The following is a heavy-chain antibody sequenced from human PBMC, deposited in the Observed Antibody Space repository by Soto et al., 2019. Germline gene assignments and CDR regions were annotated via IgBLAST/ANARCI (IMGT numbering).Heavy chain of an antibody. D-gene: IGHD3-16*02. J-gene: IGHJ2*01. Sequence: VQLVESGGGVFQPGRSLRLSCAASGFTFSSYGMHWVRQAPGKGLEWVAVISYDGSNKYYADSVKGRFTISRDNSKNTLYLQMNSLRAEDTAVYYCAKDTQYYDYIWGSYRRFGVDWYFDLWGRGTLVTVSS. CDR2: ISYDGSNK. V-gene: IGHV3-30*18. CDR1: GFTFSSYG. CDR3: AKDTQYYDYIWGSYRRFGVDWYFDL.